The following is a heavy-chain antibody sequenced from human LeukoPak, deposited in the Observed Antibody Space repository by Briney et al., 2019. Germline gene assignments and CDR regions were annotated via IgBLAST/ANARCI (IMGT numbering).Heavy chain of an antibody. J-gene: IGHJ6*04. D-gene: IGHD7-27*01. V-gene: IGHV3-53*01. Sequence: GGSLRLSCAASAFTVSSNYMSWVRQAPGEGLEWVSVIYSGGSTYYADSVKGRFTISRDNSKHTLYLQMNNLRAEDTAEYSCARGTDLGMDVWGKGTTVTVSS. CDR1: AFTVSSNY. CDR2: IYSGGST. CDR3: ARGTDLGMDV.